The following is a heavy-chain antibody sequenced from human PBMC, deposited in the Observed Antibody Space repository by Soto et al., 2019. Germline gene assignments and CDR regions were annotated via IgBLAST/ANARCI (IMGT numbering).Heavy chain of an antibody. J-gene: IGHJ4*02. CDR1: GGSISSYY. Sequence: KPSETLSLTCTVSGGSISSYYWSWIRQPPGKGLEWIGYIYYSGSTNYNPSLKSRVTISVDTSKNQFSLKLSSVTAADTAVYYCARFRQYGSGSYYDYWGQGTLVTVSS. CDR2: IYYSGST. V-gene: IGHV4-59*01. D-gene: IGHD3-10*01. CDR3: ARFRQYGSGSYYDY.